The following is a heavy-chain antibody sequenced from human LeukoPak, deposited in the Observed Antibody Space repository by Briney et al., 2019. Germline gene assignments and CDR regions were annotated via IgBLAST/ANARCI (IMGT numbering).Heavy chain of an antibody. Sequence: GGSLTLSCAASGFTFSDAWMSWVRQAPGKGLEWVGRIKSKTDVGTRDFAALVKGRFIISRDDSKKTVYLQMASLETEDTAVYYCAAGTGRSDFDYWGQGTLVTVSS. J-gene: IGHJ4*02. V-gene: IGHV3-15*01. D-gene: IGHD3/OR15-3a*01. CDR1: GFTFSDAW. CDR2: IKSKTDVGTR. CDR3: AAGTGRSDFDY.